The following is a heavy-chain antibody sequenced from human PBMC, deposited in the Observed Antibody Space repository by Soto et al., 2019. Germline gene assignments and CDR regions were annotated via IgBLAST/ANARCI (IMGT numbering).Heavy chain of an antibody. V-gene: IGHV3-23*01. CDR1: GFSFRNYA. Sequence: LRLSCAASGFSFRNYAMSWVRQAPGKGLEWISTLTGSSSNIYYADSVKGRFAITRDNSRNTLYLQMNSLTAEDTAVYYCANGRATYGLLTHDYWGQGTLVTVSS. CDR2: LTGSSSNI. CDR3: ANGRATYGLLTHDY. J-gene: IGHJ4*02. D-gene: IGHD3-10*01.